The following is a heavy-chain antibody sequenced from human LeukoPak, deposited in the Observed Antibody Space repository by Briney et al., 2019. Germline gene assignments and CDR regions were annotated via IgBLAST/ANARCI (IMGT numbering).Heavy chain of an antibody. CDR1: RFTFSSYR. V-gene: IGHV3-48*01. J-gene: IGHJ3*02. CDR3: ARAPYDITGYYLPDAIDI. Sequence: QPGGSQRLSCAASRFTFSSYRMNWARQAPGKGLEWVSYTSSSSNNIYYAVSVTGRLTISRDHDKHSLYLQMNSLRAEDTAVYYCARAPYDITGYYLPDAIDIWGQGTMVTVSS. D-gene: IGHD3-22*01. CDR2: TSSSSNNI.